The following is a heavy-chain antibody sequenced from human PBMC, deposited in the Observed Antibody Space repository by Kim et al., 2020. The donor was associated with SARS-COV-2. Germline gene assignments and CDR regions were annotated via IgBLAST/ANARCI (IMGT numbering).Heavy chain of an antibody. CDR1: GFTFSSYA. D-gene: IGHD3-3*01. CDR2: ISGSGGST. J-gene: IGHJ5*02. Sequence: GGSLRLSCAASGFTFSSYAMSWVRQAPGKGLEWVSAISGSGGSTYYADSVKGRFTISRDNSKNTLYLQMNSLRADDTAIYYCAKMVNLEWLLSGVDPWGQGTLVTVSS. V-gene: IGHV3-23*01. CDR3: AKMVNLEWLLSGVDP.